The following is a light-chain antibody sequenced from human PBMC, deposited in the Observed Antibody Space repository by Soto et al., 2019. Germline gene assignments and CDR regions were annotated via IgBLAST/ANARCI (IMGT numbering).Light chain of an antibody. CDR3: SAWDDSLSAVL. Sequence: QSVLTQPPSASGTPGQSVTISCSGSTSNIGSNPVNWYQYLPGAAPKLLILSNNQRPSGVPDRISGSKSGTSASLASSGLHYDDETDYYCSAWDDSLSAVLFGGGTQLTVL. CDR1: TSNIGSNP. V-gene: IGLV1-44*01. J-gene: IGLJ2*01. CDR2: SNN.